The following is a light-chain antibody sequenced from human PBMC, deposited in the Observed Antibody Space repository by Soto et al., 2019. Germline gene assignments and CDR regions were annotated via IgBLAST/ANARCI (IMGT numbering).Light chain of an antibody. CDR3: QQHVSYPWT. Sequence: DLQMTQSPSTLSASVGDRVTITCRASQSIGGSLAWYQQKPGKAPNFLIYKASSLQSGVPSRFSGSISGTEFTLTISSLQPDDFAIYYCQQHVSYPWTFGQGTKVEIK. V-gene: IGKV1-5*03. J-gene: IGKJ1*01. CDR2: KAS. CDR1: QSIGGS.